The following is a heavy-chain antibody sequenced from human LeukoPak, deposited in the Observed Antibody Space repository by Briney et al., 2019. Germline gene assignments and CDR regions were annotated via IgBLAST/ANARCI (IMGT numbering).Heavy chain of an antibody. Sequence: SETLSLTCAVYGGSFSGYYWSWIRQPPGKGLEWIGEINHSGSTNYNPSLKSRVTISVDTFKNQFSLKLSSVTAADTAVYYCARDRSRDGYNHWGQGTLVTVSS. CDR2: INHSGST. CDR1: GGSFSGYY. D-gene: IGHD5-24*01. V-gene: IGHV4-34*01. CDR3: ARDRSRDGYNH. J-gene: IGHJ5*02.